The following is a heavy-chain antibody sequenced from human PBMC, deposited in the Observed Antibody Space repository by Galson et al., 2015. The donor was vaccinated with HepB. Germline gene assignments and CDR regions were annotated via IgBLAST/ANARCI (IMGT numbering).Heavy chain of an antibody. CDR3: ARVRLESSGDYVFDY. V-gene: IGHV3-11*06. D-gene: IGHD4-17*01. Sequence: SLRLSCAASGFTFSDYYMSWIRQAPGEGLEWVSYILSSTAYTNYADSVKGRFTISRDNAKNSLYLQMNSLRAEDTAVYYCARVRLESSGDYVFDYWGQGTLVTVSS. CDR2: ILSSTAYT. J-gene: IGHJ4*02. CDR1: GFTFSDYY.